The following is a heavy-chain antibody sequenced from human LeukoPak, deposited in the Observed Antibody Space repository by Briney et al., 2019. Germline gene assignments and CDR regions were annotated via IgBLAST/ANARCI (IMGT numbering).Heavy chain of an antibody. D-gene: IGHD1-26*01. CDR2: IRYDGSNK. V-gene: IGHV3-30*02. CDR3: ARDSQWELLAYYFDY. Sequence: GGSLRLSCAASGFTFSSYGMHWVRQAPGKGLEWVAFIRYDGSNKYYADSVKGRFTISRDNSKNTLYLQMNSLRAEDTAVYYCARDSQWELLAYYFDYWGQGTLVTVSS. J-gene: IGHJ4*02. CDR1: GFTFSSYG.